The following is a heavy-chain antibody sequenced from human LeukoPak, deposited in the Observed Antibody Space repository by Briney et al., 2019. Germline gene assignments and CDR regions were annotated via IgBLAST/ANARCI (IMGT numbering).Heavy chain of an antibody. D-gene: IGHD6-25*01. CDR1: GFTFTVYS. Sequence: GGSLRLSCAPSGFTFTVYSMNWVRQAPGKGLEWFASISTVSTYTFYADSVKGRFSISRDNVRNLLYLQMSSLGAEDTAVYYCARDGSGFYLYNYMDVWGKGTTVTVSS. V-gene: IGHV3-21*06. CDR2: ISTVSTYT. J-gene: IGHJ6*03. CDR3: ARDGSGFYLYNYMDV.